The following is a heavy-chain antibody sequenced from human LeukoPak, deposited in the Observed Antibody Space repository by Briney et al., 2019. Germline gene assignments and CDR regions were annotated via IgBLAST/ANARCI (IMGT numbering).Heavy chain of an antibody. D-gene: IGHD2-2*01. CDR1: GGSISSSSYY. J-gene: IGHJ3*02. CDR2: IYHSGST. Sequence: PSETLSLTCTVSGGSISSSSYYWGWIRQPPGKGLEWIGSIYHSGSTYYNPSLKSRVTISVDTSKNQFSLKLSSVTAADTAVYYCARGERYQRRAFDIWGQGTMVTVSS. V-gene: IGHV4-39*07. CDR3: ARGERYQRRAFDI.